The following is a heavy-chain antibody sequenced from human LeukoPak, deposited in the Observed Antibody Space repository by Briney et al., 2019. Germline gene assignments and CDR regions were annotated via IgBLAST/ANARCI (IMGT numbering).Heavy chain of an antibody. V-gene: IGHV1-18*01. CDR1: GYTFTSYG. Sequence: ASVKVSYSASGYTFTSYGISGVPEAPRQGLECMGWIRAYDSNTNYAQKLHRRITMSTDTSTSTAYMELRSLRSDDTAVYYCARSEYYYDSSGYHPDAFDIWGQGTMVTVSS. CDR3: ARSEYYYDSSGYHPDAFDI. J-gene: IGHJ3*02. D-gene: IGHD3-22*01. CDR2: IRAYDSNT.